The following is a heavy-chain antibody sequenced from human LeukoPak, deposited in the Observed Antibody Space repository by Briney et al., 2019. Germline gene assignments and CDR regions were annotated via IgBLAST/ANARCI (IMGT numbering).Heavy chain of an antibody. D-gene: IGHD3-10*01. CDR1: EFTFSNSG. CDR2: ISYDGSNQ. CDR3: AQWAGVRGVITPLDY. V-gene: IGHV3-30*18. J-gene: IGHJ4*02. Sequence: PWGCLRLSCAASEFTFSNSGMHWVRQAPGKGLEWVAFISYDGSNQYYADSVKGRFTISRDNSKNTLYLQLNSLRAEDTAVYYCAQWAGVRGVITPLDYWGQGTLVTVSS.